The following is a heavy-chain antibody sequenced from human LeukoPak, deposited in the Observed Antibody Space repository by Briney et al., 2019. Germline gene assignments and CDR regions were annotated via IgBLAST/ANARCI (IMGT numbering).Heavy chain of an antibody. CDR3: AREGRSDYDILTGYYTDYYFDY. CDR1: GYTFTSYG. Sequence: ASVEVSFKASGYTFTSYGISWVRQAPGQGLEWMGWISAYNGNTNYAQKLQGRVTMTTDTSTSTAYMELRSLRSDNTAVYYCAREGRSDYDILTGYYTDYYFDYWGQGTLVTVSS. V-gene: IGHV1-18*01. J-gene: IGHJ4*02. CDR2: ISAYNGNT. D-gene: IGHD3-9*01.